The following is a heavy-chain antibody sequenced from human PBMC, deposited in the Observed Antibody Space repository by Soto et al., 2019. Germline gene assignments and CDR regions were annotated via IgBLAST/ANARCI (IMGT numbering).Heavy chain of an antibody. CDR1: GFTFSSYE. CDR2: ISPSATTI. J-gene: IGHJ3*02. D-gene: IGHD3-22*01. Sequence: GGSLRLSCAASGFTFSSYEMSWVRQAPGKGLEWVSYISPSATTIYYANSVKGRFTISRDNAKNSLSLQMNSLRAEDTAVYYCAREYYDSTAAGAFDIWGQGTVVTVSS. V-gene: IGHV3-48*03. CDR3: AREYYDSTAAGAFDI.